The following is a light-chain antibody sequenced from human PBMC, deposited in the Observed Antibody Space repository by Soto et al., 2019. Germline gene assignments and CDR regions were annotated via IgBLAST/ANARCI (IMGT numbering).Light chain of an antibody. Sequence: EIVLTQSPGTLSLSQGEGATLSCRASQSVSSSFFAWYQQKPGQAPRLHIYGASSRATGIPDRFSGSGSGTDFTLTISRLEPEDFAVYYCQQYGSSPWTFGQGTKVETK. CDR3: QQYGSSPWT. J-gene: IGKJ1*01. V-gene: IGKV3-20*01. CDR2: GAS. CDR1: QSVSSSF.